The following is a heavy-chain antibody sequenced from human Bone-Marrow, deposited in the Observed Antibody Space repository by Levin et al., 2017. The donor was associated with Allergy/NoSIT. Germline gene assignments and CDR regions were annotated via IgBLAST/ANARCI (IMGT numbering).Heavy chain of an antibody. D-gene: IGHD3-9*01. V-gene: IGHV3-30*04. CDR3: ARSWSTGGMDA. CDR2: ISYDGSNK. J-gene: IGHJ6*02. CDR1: GFTFSSYA. Sequence: GGSLRLSCAASGFTFSSYAMHWVRQAPGKGLEWVAVISYDGSNKYYADSVKGRFTISRDNSKNTLYLQMNSLGAEDTAVYYCARSWSTGGMDAWGQGTTVTVSS.